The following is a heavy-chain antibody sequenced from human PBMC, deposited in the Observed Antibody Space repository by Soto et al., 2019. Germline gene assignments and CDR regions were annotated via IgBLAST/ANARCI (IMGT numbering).Heavy chain of an antibody. CDR1: DGMISRYY. CDR3: ARVVGDDYSSGYYHDA. Sequence: SETLSLTRTGSDGMISRYYWTGIRQSAEKGLEWIGRIYDSGSTNYNPSLKSRVTLSVDRAKKNFSLKLTSVTAADTAVYYCARVVGDDYSSGYYHDA. J-gene: IGHJ3*01. D-gene: IGHD3-22*01. V-gene: IGHV4-4*07. CDR2: IYDSGST.